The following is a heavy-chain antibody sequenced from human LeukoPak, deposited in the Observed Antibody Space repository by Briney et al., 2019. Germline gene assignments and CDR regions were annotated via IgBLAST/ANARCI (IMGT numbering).Heavy chain of an antibody. V-gene: IGHV4-4*07. CDR2: IYTRGSA. J-gene: IGHJ5*02. CDR1: GAPKCSCY. CDR3: ARDPSSWFEP. Sequence: SETETLPCTVSGAPKCSCYSSWIRQPAGKGLEWIGRIYTRGSANYNPSLKSRVTMSVDTSKNQFSLKLSSVTAADTAVYYCARDPSSWFEPWGQGTLVTVSS.